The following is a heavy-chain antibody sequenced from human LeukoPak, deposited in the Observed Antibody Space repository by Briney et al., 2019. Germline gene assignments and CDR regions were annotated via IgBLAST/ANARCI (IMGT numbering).Heavy chain of an antibody. CDR3: AREWVRYFDWFRWPDAFDI. CDR1: GFTLSSYW. CDR2: INSDGSST. D-gene: IGHD3-9*01. Sequence: GGSLRLSCAASGFTLSSYWMHWVRQAPGKGLVWVSRINSDGSSTSYADSVKGRSTISRDNAKNTLYLQMNSLRAEDTAVYYCAREWVRYFDWFRWPDAFDIWGQGTMVTVSS. V-gene: IGHV3-74*01. J-gene: IGHJ3*02.